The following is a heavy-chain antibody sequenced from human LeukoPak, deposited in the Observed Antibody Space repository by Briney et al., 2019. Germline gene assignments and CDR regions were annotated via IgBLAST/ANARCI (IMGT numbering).Heavy chain of an antibody. CDR2: ISASGGTT. J-gene: IGHJ4*02. D-gene: IGHD5-12*01. CDR3: AKGWLAPGPTYDY. CDR1: GFTFSGYA. Sequence: PGGSLRLSCAASGFTFSGYAMGWVRQAPGKGPEWVSAISASGGTTHYADSVKGRFTLSRDNSRNTLHLQLHSLRAEDTATYYCAKGWLAPGPTYDYWGQGTLVTVSS. V-gene: IGHV3-23*01.